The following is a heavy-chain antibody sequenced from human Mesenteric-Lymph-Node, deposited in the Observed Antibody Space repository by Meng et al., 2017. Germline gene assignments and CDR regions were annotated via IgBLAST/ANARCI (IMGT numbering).Heavy chain of an antibody. CDR2: ISGSGGST. D-gene: IGHD1-26*01. J-gene: IGHJ4*02. CDR1: GFTFSSYA. Sequence: GESLKISCAASGFTFSSYAMSWVRQAPGKGLEWVSAISGSGGSTYYADSVKGRFSISRDNSKNTLFLQMNSLRVEDTALYYCARDGVGGTPFFGYFDYWGQGILVTVSS. CDR3: ARDGVGGTPFFGYFDY. V-gene: IGHV3-23*01.